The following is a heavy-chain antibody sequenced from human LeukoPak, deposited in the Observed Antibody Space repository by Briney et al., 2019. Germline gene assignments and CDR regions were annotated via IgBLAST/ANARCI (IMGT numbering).Heavy chain of an antibody. CDR1: GGTFSSYA. D-gene: IGHD3-22*01. V-gene: IGHV1-69*01. CDR2: IIPIFGTA. J-gene: IGHJ4*02. CDR3: ARDSVVDYDSSGYLN. Sequence: SVKVSCKASGGTFSSYAISWVRQAPGQGLEWMGGIIPIFGTANYAQKFQGRVTITADESASTAYMELSSLRSEDTAVYYCARDSVVDYDSSGYLNWGQGTLVTVSS.